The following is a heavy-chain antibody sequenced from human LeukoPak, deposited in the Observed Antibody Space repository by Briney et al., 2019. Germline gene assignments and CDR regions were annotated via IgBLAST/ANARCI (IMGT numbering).Heavy chain of an antibody. Sequence: ASVKVSCKASGYTFSDYYIHWVRQAPGQGLEWMGWINPNSGGTNYAQKFQGRVTMTRDTSITTAYMELSRLRSDDTAVYYCAREWAQGGGYYFDYWGQGTLVTVSS. V-gene: IGHV1-2*02. CDR3: AREWAQGGGYYFDY. D-gene: IGHD1-26*01. J-gene: IGHJ4*02. CDR2: INPNSGGT. CDR1: GYTFSDYY.